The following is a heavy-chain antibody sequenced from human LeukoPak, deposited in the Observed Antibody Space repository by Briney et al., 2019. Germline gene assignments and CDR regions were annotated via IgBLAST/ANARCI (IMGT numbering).Heavy chain of an antibody. Sequence: GASVKVSCKASGGTFSSYAISWVRQAPGQGLEWMGRIIPILGIANYAQKFQGRVTITADKSTSTAYMELSSLRSEDTAVYYCARVGLGVGGWYGRECFDYWGQGTLVTVSS. CDR3: ARVGLGVGGWYGRECFDY. CDR1: GGTFSSYA. D-gene: IGHD6-19*01. V-gene: IGHV1-69*04. J-gene: IGHJ4*02. CDR2: IIPILGIA.